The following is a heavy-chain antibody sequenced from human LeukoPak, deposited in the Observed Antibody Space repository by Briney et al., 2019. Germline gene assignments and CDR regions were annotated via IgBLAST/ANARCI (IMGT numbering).Heavy chain of an antibody. CDR2: IYPGDSDT. Sequence: GESLKISCKGSGYSFTSYWISWVRQMPGKGLEWMGIIYPGDSDTRYSPSFQGQVTISADKSISTAYLQWSSLKASDTAMYYCAKYYYDSSGYQYYFDYWGQGTLGTVSS. D-gene: IGHD3-22*01. CDR3: AKYYYDSSGYQYYFDY. CDR1: GYSFTSYW. V-gene: IGHV5-51*01. J-gene: IGHJ4*02.